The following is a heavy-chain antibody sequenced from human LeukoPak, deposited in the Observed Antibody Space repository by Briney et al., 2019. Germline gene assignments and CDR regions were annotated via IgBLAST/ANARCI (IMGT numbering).Heavy chain of an antibody. V-gene: IGHV1-2*02. CDR3: ARQGRVRYCSGGSCYSSWFDP. D-gene: IGHD2-15*01. CDR1: GYTLTGYY. Sequence: ASVKVSCKASGYTLTGYYMHWVRQAPGQGLERMGWINPNSGGTNYAQKFQGRVTMTRDTSISTAYMELSRLRSDDTAVYYCARQGRVRYCSGGSCYSSWFDPWGQGTLVTVSS. CDR2: INPNSGGT. J-gene: IGHJ5*02.